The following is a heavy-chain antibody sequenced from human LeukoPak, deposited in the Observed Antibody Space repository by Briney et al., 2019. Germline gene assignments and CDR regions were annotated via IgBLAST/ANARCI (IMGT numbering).Heavy chain of an antibody. J-gene: IGHJ3*02. CDR3: VKDQWQGYFDWSQSYSGAFDI. Sequence: QAGGSLRLSCAASGFTFSSYAMSWVRQAPGKGLEWVSAISGSGGSTYYADSVKGRFTISRDNSKNTLYLQMNSLRAEDTVVYYCVKDQWQGYFDWSQSYSGAFDIWGQGTMVTVSS. D-gene: IGHD3-9*01. CDR1: GFTFSSYA. V-gene: IGHV3-23*01. CDR2: ISGSGGST.